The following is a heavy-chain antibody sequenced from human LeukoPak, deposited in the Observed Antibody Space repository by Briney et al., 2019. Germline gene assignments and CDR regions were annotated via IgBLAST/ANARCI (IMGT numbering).Heavy chain of an antibody. Sequence: SVKVSCKASGGTFSSYAFSWVRQAPGQGLQWMGGIIPILGTTNYAQQFQGRVTMTTDESTSTAFMELSSLRSEDTAIYYRATDDVSATMGFDSWGQGTLLTVYS. V-gene: IGHV1-69*05. CDR3: ATDDVSATMGFDS. J-gene: IGHJ5*01. D-gene: IGHD1-26*01. CDR1: GGTFSSYA. CDR2: IIPILGTT.